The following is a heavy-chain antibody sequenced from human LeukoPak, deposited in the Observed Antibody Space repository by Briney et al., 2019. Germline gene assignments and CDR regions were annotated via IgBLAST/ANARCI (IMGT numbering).Heavy chain of an antibody. Sequence: SETLSLTCTVSSGSINTSNYYWGWIRQPPGKGLEWIGNIFYRGGTYYSPSLKSRVTISVDTSKNQFSLKLSSVTAADTAVYYCAGGGDEGAFDIWGQGTMVTVSS. V-gene: IGHV4-39*07. CDR2: IFYRGGT. CDR1: SGSINTSNYY. CDR3: AGGGDEGAFDI. J-gene: IGHJ3*02. D-gene: IGHD2-21*02.